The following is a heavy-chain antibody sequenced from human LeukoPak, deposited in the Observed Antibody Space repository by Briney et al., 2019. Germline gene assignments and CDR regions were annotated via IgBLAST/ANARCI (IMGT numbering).Heavy chain of an antibody. V-gene: IGHV3-7*03. CDR1: GFTFSAHW. CDR2: IKQDGSEI. Sequence: PGGSLRLSCAASGFTFSAHWVSWVRQAPGKGLEWVADIKQDGSEIHYVDSVKGRFTISRDNAKNLLYLQMNSLRAEDTAVYHCARGSARRAEEYFDYWGQGTLVTVSS. J-gene: IGHJ4*02. D-gene: IGHD6-13*01. CDR3: ARGSARRAEEYFDY.